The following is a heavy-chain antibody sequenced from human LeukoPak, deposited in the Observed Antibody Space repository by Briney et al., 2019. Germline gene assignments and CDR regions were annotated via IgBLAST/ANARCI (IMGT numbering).Heavy chain of an antibody. D-gene: IGHD3-22*01. J-gene: IGHJ5*02. CDR1: GFTFSDYY. V-gene: IGHV3-11*04. CDR3: VRVSLDSSGYFWFGRLDP. CDR2: ISSGGSTI. Sequence: GGSLRLSCAVSGFTFSDYYMSWIRQAPGKGLEWVSYISSGGSTISHADSVKGRFTISWDNAENSLYLQMNSLRAEDTAVYYCVRVSLDSSGYFWFGRLDPWGQGTLVTVFS.